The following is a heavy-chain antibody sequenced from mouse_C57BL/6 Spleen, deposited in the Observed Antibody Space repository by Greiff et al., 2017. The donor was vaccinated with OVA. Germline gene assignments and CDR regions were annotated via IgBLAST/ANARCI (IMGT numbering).Heavy chain of an antibody. CDR1: GYAFSSSW. Sequence: VQGVESGPELVKPGASVKISCKASGYAFSSSWMNWVKQRPGKGLEWIGRIYPGDGDTNYNGKFKGKATLTADKSSSTAYMQLSSLTSEDSAVYFCARGAQATDYWGQGTTLTVSS. V-gene: IGHV1-82*01. J-gene: IGHJ2*01. CDR2: IYPGDGDT. CDR3: ARGAQATDY. D-gene: IGHD3-2*02.